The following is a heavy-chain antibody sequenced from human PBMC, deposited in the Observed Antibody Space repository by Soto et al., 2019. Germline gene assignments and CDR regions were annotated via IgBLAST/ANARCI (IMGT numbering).Heavy chain of an antibody. D-gene: IGHD3-16*02. CDR1: GGSISSSSYY. CDR2: IYYSGST. J-gene: IGHJ4*02. Sequence: SETLSLTCTVSGGSISSSSYYWGWIRQPPGKGLEWIGSIYYSGSTYYNPSLKSRVTISVDTSKNQFSLKLSSVIAADTAVYYCAGRAMITFGGVIVVTPFDYWGQGTLVTVSS. V-gene: IGHV4-39*01. CDR3: AGRAMITFGGVIVVTPFDY.